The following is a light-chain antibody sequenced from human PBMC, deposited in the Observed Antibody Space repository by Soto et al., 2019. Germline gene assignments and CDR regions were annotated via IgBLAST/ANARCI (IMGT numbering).Light chain of an antibody. CDR1: SGHSSYA. CDR3: QTWGTGIQGV. CDR2: LNSDGSH. J-gene: IGLJ3*02. Sequence: QLVLTQSPSASASLGASVKLTCTLSSGHSSYAIAWHQQQPEKGPRHLMKLNSDGSHSTGDGIPDRFSGSSSGAERYLTISRLQSEDEADYYCQTWGTGIQGVFGGGTKLTVL. V-gene: IGLV4-69*01.